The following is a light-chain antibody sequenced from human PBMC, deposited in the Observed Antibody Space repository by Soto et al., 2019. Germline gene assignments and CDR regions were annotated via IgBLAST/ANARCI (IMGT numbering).Light chain of an antibody. J-gene: IGKJ5*01. Sequence: DIVIYQSLSTLSVSPGERATLSCRASQSIHTSLAWYQQKPGQPPRLVVYDSTLRANGVPDRFGGSRSGTEFTLTINNLEPEDFAVYYCQQRNVWPPITFGQGTLLEVK. CDR1: QSIHTS. CDR3: QQRNVWPPIT. V-gene: IGKV3-11*01. CDR2: DST.